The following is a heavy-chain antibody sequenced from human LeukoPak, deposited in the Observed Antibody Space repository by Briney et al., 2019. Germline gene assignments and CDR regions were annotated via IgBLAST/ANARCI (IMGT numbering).Heavy chain of an antibody. CDR2: ISAYNGNT. D-gene: IGHD3-22*01. Sequence: ASVKVSCKASGYTFTSYDISWVRQAPGQGLEWMGWISAYNGNTNYAQKLQGRVTMTTDTSTSTAYMELRSLRSDDTAVYYCARDLRVGDYYDSSGYSIPTDYWGQGTLVTVSS. CDR1: GYTFTSYD. CDR3: ARDLRVGDYYDSSGYSIPTDY. J-gene: IGHJ4*02. V-gene: IGHV1-18*01.